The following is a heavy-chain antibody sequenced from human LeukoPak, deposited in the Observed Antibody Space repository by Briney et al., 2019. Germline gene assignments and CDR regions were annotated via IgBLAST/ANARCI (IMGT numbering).Heavy chain of an antibody. CDR3: ASQLGGTTFH. V-gene: IGHV4-59*01. J-gene: IGHJ4*02. D-gene: IGHD1/OR15-1a*01. CDR1: GVSINTYF. Sequence: PSETLSLTCTVSGVSINTYFWSWLRQPPGKGLEWIGYVYYNGITNYNPSLKSRVSISLDTSKNQFSLRLNSVTAAEMAVYYCASQLGGTTFHWGQGTLVTVSS. CDR2: VYYNGIT.